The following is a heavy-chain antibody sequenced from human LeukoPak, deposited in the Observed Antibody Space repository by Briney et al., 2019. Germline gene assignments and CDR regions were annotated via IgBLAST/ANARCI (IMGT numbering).Heavy chain of an antibody. J-gene: IGHJ4*02. CDR2: IYYSGST. V-gene: IGHV4-59*08. CDR1: GGSISSYY. D-gene: IGHD2-15*01. CDR3: AREGYCSGGSCYDY. Sequence: SETLSLTCTVSGGSISSYYWSWIRQPPGKGLEWIGYIYYSGSTNYNPSLKSRVTISVDTSKNQFSLRLSSVTAADTAVYYCAREGYCSGGSCYDYWGQGTLVTVSS.